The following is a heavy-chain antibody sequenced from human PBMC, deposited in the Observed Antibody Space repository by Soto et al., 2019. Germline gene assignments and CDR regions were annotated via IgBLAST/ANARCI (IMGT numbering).Heavy chain of an antibody. J-gene: IGHJ5*02. CDR2: TYYRSKWYN. CDR1: GDSVSSNSAA. D-gene: IGHD6-25*01. Sequence: SQTLSLTCVISGDSVSSNSAAWNWIRQSPSRGLEWLGRTYYRSKWYNDYAVSVRSRITINPDTSRNQFSLQLNSVTPEDTAVYYCARGIAAARGDWLDPWDQGTLVTVSS. V-gene: IGHV6-1*01. CDR3: ARGIAAARGDWLDP.